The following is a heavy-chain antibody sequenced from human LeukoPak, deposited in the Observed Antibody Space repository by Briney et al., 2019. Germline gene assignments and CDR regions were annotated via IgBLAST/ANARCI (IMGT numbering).Heavy chain of an antibody. J-gene: IGHJ4*02. CDR3: ARVVWQQWLDQYYFDY. CDR1: GYTFTGYY. V-gene: IGHV1-2*02. CDR2: INPNSGGT. Sequence: AASVKVSCKASGYTFTGYYMHWVRQAPGQGLEWMGWINPNSGGTNYAQKFQGRVTMTRDTSISTAYMELSRLRSDDTAVYYCARVVWQQWLDQYYFDYWGQGTLVTVSS. D-gene: IGHD6-19*01.